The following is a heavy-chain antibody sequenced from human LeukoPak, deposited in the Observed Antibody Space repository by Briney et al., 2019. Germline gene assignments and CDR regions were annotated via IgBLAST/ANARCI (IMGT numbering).Heavy chain of an antibody. CDR1: GGSISSYY. CDR3: AREPFYYDSTLLDAFDI. V-gene: IGHV4-4*07. D-gene: IGHD3-22*01. Sequence: TSETLSLTCTVSGGSISSYYWNWIRQPAGKGLEWIGRIYTSVSTNYNPSLKSRVTISVDKSKNQFSLKLSSVTAADTAVYHCAREPFYYDSTLLDAFDIWGQGTMVTVSS. J-gene: IGHJ3*02. CDR2: IYTSVST.